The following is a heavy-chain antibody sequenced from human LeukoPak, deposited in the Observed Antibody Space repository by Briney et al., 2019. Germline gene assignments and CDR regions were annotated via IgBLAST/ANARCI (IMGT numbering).Heavy chain of an antibody. CDR3: ARYITMVRGGSWFDP. CDR1: GYTFTNSD. Sequence: ASVKVSCRASGYTFTNSDINWVRQAAGQGLEWMGWMNPDSGNTGYARNFQGRVTMTRNTSISTAYMELSSLRSEDTAVYYCARYITMVRGGSWFDPWGQGTLVTVSS. V-gene: IGHV1-8*01. CDR2: MNPDSGNT. J-gene: IGHJ5*02. D-gene: IGHD3-10*01.